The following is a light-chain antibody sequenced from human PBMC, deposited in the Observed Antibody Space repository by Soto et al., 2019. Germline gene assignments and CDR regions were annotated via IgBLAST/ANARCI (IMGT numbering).Light chain of an antibody. CDR1: QSISTY. V-gene: IGKV1-39*01. CDR2: GAS. CDR3: QQSFITPPLT. Sequence: DIQMTQSPSSLSASIGDRITITCRASQSISTYLNWYQQKPGKAPRLLIYGASTLQNGVPSRFIGSESATDYTRTISSLQPEDFATYYCQQSFITPPLTFGGGTKLAMK. J-gene: IGKJ4*01.